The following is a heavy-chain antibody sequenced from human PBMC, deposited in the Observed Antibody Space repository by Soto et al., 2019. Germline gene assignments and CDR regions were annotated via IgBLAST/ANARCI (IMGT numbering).Heavy chain of an antibody. CDR3: ARSLYYIVVAFYI. Sequence: QVQLVESGGGLVKPGGSLRLSCAASGFTFSHYYMNWIRQAPGKGLEWVSSISSTGTSIYYTDSVKGRFTISRDNAKNSLYLQVNSLRAEVTAMYYGARSLYYIVVAFYIWGQGTVVTVSS. CDR1: GFTFSHYY. J-gene: IGHJ3*02. D-gene: IGHD2-21*01. CDR2: ISSTGTSI. V-gene: IGHV3-11*01.